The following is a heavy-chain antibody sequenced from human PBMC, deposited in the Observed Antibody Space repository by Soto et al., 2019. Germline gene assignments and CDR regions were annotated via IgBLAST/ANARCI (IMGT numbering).Heavy chain of an antibody. CDR3: TSEYSGYFRSYNWFDP. D-gene: IGHD5-12*01. CDR1: GFTFGDYA. CDR2: IRSKAYGGTT. Sequence: GGSLRLSCTASGFTFGDYAMSWFRQAPGKGLEWVGFIRSKAYGGTTEYAASVKGRFTISRDDSKSIAYLQMNSLKTEDTAVYYCTSEYSGYFRSYNWFDPWGQGTLVTVSS. J-gene: IGHJ5*02. V-gene: IGHV3-49*03.